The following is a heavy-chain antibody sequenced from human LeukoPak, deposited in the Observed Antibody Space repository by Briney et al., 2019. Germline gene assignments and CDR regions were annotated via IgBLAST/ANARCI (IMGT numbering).Heavy chain of an antibody. Sequence: GGSLRLSCAASGFTFDDSGMSWVRQAPGKGLEWVSGINWNGGSTGYADSVKGRFTISRDNAKNSLYLQMNSLRAEDTAVYYRAGIYYGSGSFDYWGQGTLVTVSS. V-gene: IGHV3-20*04. D-gene: IGHD3-10*01. CDR2: INWNGGST. CDR1: GFTFDDSG. CDR3: AGIYYGSGSFDY. J-gene: IGHJ4*02.